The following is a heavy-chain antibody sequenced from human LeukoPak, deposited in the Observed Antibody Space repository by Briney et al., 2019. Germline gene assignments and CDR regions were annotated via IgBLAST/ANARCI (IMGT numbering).Heavy chain of an antibody. CDR2: IYYSGRT. D-gene: IGHD3-10*01. Sequence: SETLSLTCSVSSGSISTYYWSWIRQPPGKGLEWIGYIYYSGRTSYNPSLKSRVTISVDTSKNQFSLKLSSVTAADTAVYYCAGRLGRKFGERFYYYHYMDVWGKGTTVTISS. J-gene: IGHJ6*03. CDR1: SGSISTYY. V-gene: IGHV4-59*12. CDR3: AGRLGRKFGERFYYYHYMDV.